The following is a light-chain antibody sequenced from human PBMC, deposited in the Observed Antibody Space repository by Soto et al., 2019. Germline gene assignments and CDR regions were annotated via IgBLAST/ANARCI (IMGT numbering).Light chain of an antibody. V-gene: IGKV3-15*01. Sequence: EIVLTQSPATLSLSPGEIATLSCRASQSVSSYLLWYQQKPGQAPRLLIYGASTRATGIPARFSGSGSGTEFTLTISSLQSEDFAVYYCQKYNNWPPIFGQGTRPAIK. CDR3: QKYNNWPPI. CDR1: QSVSSY. J-gene: IGKJ5*01. CDR2: GAS.